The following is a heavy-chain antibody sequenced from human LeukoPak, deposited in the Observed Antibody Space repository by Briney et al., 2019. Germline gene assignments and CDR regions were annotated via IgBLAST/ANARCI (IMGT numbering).Heavy chain of an antibody. V-gene: IGHV3-23*01. Sequence: PGGSLRLSCAASGFTFSSYAMSWVRQAPGKGLEWVSAISGSGGSTYYADSVKGRFTISGDNSKNTLYLQMNSLRAEDTAVYYCAKTPYGSSSWYVDYWGQGTLVTVSS. J-gene: IGHJ4*02. CDR3: AKTPYGSSSWYVDY. D-gene: IGHD6-13*01. CDR1: GFTFSSYA. CDR2: ISGSGGST.